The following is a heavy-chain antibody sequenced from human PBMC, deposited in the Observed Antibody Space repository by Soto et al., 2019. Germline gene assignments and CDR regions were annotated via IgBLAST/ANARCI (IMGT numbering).Heavy chain of an antibody. CDR2: INPSGGST. Sequence: GASVKVSCKASGYTFSSNYMHWVRQAPGQRLEWMRIINPSGGSTSYAQKFQGRVTMTRDTSTSTVYMEVSSLRSEDTAVYYCARNGGCSGGSCYSTSYYYYYGMDVWGQGTTVTVSS. V-gene: IGHV1-46*01. D-gene: IGHD2-15*01. CDR3: ARNGGCSGGSCYSTSYYYYYGMDV. CDR1: GYTFSSNY. J-gene: IGHJ6*02.